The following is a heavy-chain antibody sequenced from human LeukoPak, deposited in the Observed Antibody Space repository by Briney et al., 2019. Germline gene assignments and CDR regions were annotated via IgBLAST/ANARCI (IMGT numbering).Heavy chain of an antibody. Sequence: GASVKVSCKASGYTFTSYGISWVRQAPGQGLEGMGWISAYNGNTNYAQKLQGRVTMTTATSTSTAYMELRSLKSDDTAMYYCTTELKELGSFFYFYYMDVWGTGTTVTISS. D-gene: IGHD3-10*01. CDR3: TTELKELGSFFYFYYMDV. J-gene: IGHJ6*03. V-gene: IGHV1-18*01. CDR1: GYTFTSYG. CDR2: ISAYNGNT.